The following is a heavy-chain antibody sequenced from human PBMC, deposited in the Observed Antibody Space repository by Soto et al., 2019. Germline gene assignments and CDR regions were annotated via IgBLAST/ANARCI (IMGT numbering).Heavy chain of an antibody. CDR1: GFTFSSYA. D-gene: IGHD3-10*01. CDR2: ISSNGGST. V-gene: IGHV3-64*01. CDR3: ARASYWDYYYGMDV. Sequence: EVQLVESGGGLVQPGGSLRLSCAASGFTFSSYAMHWVRQAPGKGLEYVSAISSNGGSTYYANSVKGRFIISRDNSKNTLYLQMGSLRAEDMAVYYCARASYWDYYYGMDVWGQGTTVTVSS. J-gene: IGHJ6*02.